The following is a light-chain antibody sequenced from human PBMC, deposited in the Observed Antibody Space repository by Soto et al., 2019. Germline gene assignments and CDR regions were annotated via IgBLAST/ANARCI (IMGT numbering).Light chain of an antibody. CDR2: DTS. CDR1: QGIGDS. CDR3: QHYGTLPLT. J-gene: IGKJ4*01. V-gene: IGKV3-15*01. Sequence: EIVMTQSPATLSLSPGEGATLSCRASQGIGDSLAGYQQQPGQTPRLLIYDTSIRATGVPARFSGSRSAAEITLTISSLQSEDFAVYYCQHYGTLPLTFGGGTKVESK.